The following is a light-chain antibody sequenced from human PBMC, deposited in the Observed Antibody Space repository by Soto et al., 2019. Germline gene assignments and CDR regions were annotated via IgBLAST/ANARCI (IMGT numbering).Light chain of an antibody. CDR1: QGISSY. CDR3: QHLNTYPRT. V-gene: IGKV1-9*01. Sequence: DIQLTQSPSFLSASVGDRVTITCRASQGISSYLAWYQQPPGKAPKLLIYGASTLQRGVSSRFSGSGSGTEFTLTISCLQPEDFATYYCQHLNTYPRTFGQGTKLEVK. J-gene: IGKJ2*01. CDR2: GAS.